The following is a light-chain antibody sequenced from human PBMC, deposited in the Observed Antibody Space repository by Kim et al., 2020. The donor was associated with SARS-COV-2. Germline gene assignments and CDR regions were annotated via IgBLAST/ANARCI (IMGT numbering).Light chain of an antibody. J-gene: IGLJ1*01. CDR1: SGINVAPYR. CDR3: MVWLRGTYV. V-gene: IGLV5-45*03. CDR2: HKSDSDK. Sequence: QPVLTQPSSLSASPGASASLTCTLRSGINVAPYRIYWYQQKPGSPPQYLLRHKSDSDKQQRSGVPSRFSGSKDVSANAGMLLISGLQSDDEADYYCMVWLRGTYVFGSGTKVTVL.